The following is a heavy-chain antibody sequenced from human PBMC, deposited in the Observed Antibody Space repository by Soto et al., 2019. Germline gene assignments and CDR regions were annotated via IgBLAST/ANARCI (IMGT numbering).Heavy chain of an antibody. V-gene: IGHV3-74*01. CDR2: INSDGSST. J-gene: IGHJ5*02. CDR1: GFTFSSYW. CDR3: ARDCLGGYDFWSGYYFPGFDP. D-gene: IGHD3-3*01. Sequence: LRLSCAASGFTFSSYWMHWVRQAPGKGLVWVSRINSDGSSTSYADSVKGRFTISRDNAKNTLYLQMNSLRAEDTAVYYCARDCLGGYDFWSGYYFPGFDPWGQGTLVTVSS.